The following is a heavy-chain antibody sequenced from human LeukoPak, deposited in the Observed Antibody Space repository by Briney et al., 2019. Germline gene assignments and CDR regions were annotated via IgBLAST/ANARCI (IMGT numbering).Heavy chain of an antibody. V-gene: IGHV3-7*03. D-gene: IGHD6-19*01. CDR2: LKPDESNR. J-gene: IGHJ5*02. Sequence: PGGSLTLSCAATGFTFGNYWMSWVRQAPGKGLEWLANLKPDESNRPHVDSVRSRFTISRDNAQEPLYLQMNSLKLADTAVYYCARDPTPLVSGWPFDPWGQGTLVTVSS. CDR3: ARDPTPLVSGWPFDP. CDR1: GFTFGNYW.